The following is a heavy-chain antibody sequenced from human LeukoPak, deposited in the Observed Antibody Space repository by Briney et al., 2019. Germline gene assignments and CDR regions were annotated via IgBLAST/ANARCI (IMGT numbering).Heavy chain of an antibody. CDR3: TTIYLYSSSSNWYFDL. Sequence: GGSLRLSCAVSGFTFSNAWMSWVRQAPGKGLEWVGRIKSKTDGGTTDHAAPVKGRFTISRDDSKNTLYLQMNSLKTEDTAVYYCTTIYLYSSSSNWYFDLWDRGTMVTVSS. CDR1: GFTFSNAW. D-gene: IGHD6-6*01. CDR2: IKSKTDGGTT. V-gene: IGHV3-15*01. J-gene: IGHJ2*01.